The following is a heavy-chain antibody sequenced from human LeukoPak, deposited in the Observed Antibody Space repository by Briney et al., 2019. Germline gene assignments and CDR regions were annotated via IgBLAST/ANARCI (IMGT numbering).Heavy chain of an antibody. D-gene: IGHD5-12*01. Sequence: ASVKVSCKASGYTFTSYGISWVRQAPGQGLEWMGWISAYNGNTNYAQKLQGRVTMTTDTSTSTAYMELRSLRSEDTAVYYCARERGYSGYDFGGYFDYWGQGTLVTVSS. CDR1: GYTFTSYG. CDR2: ISAYNGNT. V-gene: IGHV1-18*01. CDR3: ARERGYSGYDFGGYFDY. J-gene: IGHJ4*02.